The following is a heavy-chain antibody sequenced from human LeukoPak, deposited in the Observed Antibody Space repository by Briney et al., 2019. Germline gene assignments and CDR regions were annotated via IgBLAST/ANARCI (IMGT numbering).Heavy chain of an antibody. CDR1: GYTFTSYG. CDR3: ARIQVSAAMHYGMDV. Sequence: ASVKVSCKASGYTFTSYGISWVRQAPGQGLEWMGWISAYNGNTNYAQKLQGRVTMTTDTSTSTAYMELRSLRSDDTAVYYCARIQVSAAMHYGMDVWGKGTTVTVSS. V-gene: IGHV1-18*04. J-gene: IGHJ6*04. CDR2: ISAYNGNT. D-gene: IGHD2-2*01.